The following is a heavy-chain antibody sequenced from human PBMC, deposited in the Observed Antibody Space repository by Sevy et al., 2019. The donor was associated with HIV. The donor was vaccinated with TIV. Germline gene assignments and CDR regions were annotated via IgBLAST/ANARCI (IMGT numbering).Heavy chain of an antibody. D-gene: IGHD5-18*01. CDR3: ARGGTGDTDYYGMDV. CDR1: GFTVSSNY. CDR2: IYSGGST. Sequence: GGSLRLSCAASGFTVSSNYMSWVRQAPGKGLEWVSVIYSGGSTYYVDSVKARFTISRHNSKNTLYLQMNSLGAEDTAVYYCARGGTGDTDYYGMDVWGQGTTVTVSS. J-gene: IGHJ6*02. V-gene: IGHV3-53*01.